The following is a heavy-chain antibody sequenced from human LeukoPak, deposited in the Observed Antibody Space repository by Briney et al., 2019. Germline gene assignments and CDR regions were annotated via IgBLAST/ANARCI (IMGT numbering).Heavy chain of an antibody. J-gene: IGHJ4*02. CDR2: IDNDGAIT. CDR3: TGDFAAGI. V-gene: IGHV3-74*01. CDR1: GFNFSNYL. D-gene: IGHD6-13*01. Sequence: PGGSLRLSCAASGFNFSNYLMHWVRQAPGKGLVWVSRIDNDGAITNYADSVKGRFTISRDNAKNTLYLQMNSLRVEDTAVYYCTGDFAAGIWGQGTLVTVSS.